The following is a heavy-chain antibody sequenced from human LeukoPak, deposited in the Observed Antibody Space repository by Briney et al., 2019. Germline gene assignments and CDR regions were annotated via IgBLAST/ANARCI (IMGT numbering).Heavy chain of an antibody. D-gene: IGHD1-26*01. CDR3: ARDPKQGAPDYFDY. J-gene: IGHJ4*02. V-gene: IGHV3-30*04. CDR1: GFTFRDYA. Sequence: PGGSLRLSYAASGFTFRDYAMHWVRQAPGKGLEWVAVISFGGGTKYYADSVKGRFTISRDNFDNTVSLEMNSLTAGDTAIYYCARDPKQGAPDYFDYWGQGTLVTVSS. CDR2: ISFGGGTK.